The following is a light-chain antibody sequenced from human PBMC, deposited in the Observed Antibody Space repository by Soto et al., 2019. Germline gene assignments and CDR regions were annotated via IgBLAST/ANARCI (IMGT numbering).Light chain of an antibody. J-gene: IGLJ2*01. CDR2: INSDGSH. Sequence: QLVLTQSPSASASLGASVKLTCTLSSGHSSYAIAWHQQQPDKGPRYLMQINSDGSHTKGDGIPGRFSGSTSGAERYLTISSLQSEDEADYYCQTWGTGIQVFGGGTKLTVL. CDR3: QTWGTGIQV. CDR1: SGHSSYA. V-gene: IGLV4-69*01.